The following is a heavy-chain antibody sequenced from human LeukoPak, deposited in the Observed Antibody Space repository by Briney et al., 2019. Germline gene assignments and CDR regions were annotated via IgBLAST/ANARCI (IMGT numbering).Heavy chain of an antibody. CDR3: AREDYGETYWYFDL. J-gene: IGHJ2*01. V-gene: IGHV4-34*01. Sequence: SETLSLTCAVYGGSFSGYYWSWLRQPPGKGLEWIGEINHSGSTNYNPSLKSRVTMSVDTSKNQFSLKLSSVTAADTAVYYCAREDYGETYWYFDLWGRGTLVTVSS. CDR1: GGSFSGYY. D-gene: IGHD4-17*01. CDR2: INHSGST.